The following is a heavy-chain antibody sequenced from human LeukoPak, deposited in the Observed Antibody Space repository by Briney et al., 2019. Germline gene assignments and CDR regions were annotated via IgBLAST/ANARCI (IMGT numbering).Heavy chain of an antibody. J-gene: IGHJ4*02. CDR3: AKLEEVPAARSY. CDR1: GFTFISFA. CDR2: ISRTGVAT. D-gene: IGHD2-2*01. V-gene: IGHV3-23*01. Sequence: TGGSLRLSCAASGFTFISFAMSWVRQAPGKGLEWVSTISRTGVATYYANSVKGRFTISRDNSKNTVYLQMNSLRAEDTAVYYCAKLEEVPAARSYWGQGTLVTVSS.